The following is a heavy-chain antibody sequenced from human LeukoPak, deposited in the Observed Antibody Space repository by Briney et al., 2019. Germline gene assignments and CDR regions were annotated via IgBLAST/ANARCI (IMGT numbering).Heavy chain of an antibody. Sequence: GGSLRLSCAASGFTFSSFALSWVRQAPGPGLEWVSTVSDTTYYADSVRGRFTISRDDSKNTLYLQMDSLRAEDTAIYFCARSRGPGSHWFDPWGQGTLVTVSS. D-gene: IGHD3-10*01. CDR2: VSDTT. V-gene: IGHV3-23*01. CDR3: ARSRGPGSHWFDP. J-gene: IGHJ5*02. CDR1: GFTFSSFA.